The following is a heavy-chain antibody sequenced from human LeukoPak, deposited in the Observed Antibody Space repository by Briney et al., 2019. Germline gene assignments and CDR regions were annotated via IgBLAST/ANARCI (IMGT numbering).Heavy chain of an antibody. Sequence: GGSLRLSCTVSGFTVSTNSMNWVRQAPGKGLEWVSSISSSSSYIYYADSVKGRFTISRDNAKNSLYLQMNSLRAEDTAVYYCARGSGSTSCYLCAFDIWGQGTMVTVSS. CDR2: ISSSSSYI. CDR1: GFTVSTNS. V-gene: IGHV3-21*01. CDR3: ARGSGSTSCYLCAFDI. J-gene: IGHJ3*02. D-gene: IGHD2-2*01.